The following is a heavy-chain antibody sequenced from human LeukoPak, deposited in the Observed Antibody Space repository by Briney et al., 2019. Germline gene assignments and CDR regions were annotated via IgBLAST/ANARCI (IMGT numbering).Heavy chain of an antibody. CDR3: ARVLVVSGWNNINY. V-gene: IGHV3-33*01. D-gene: IGHD1/OR15-1a*01. CDR2: IWYDGSNK. CDR1: GFTYRING. J-gene: IGHJ4*02. Sequence: PGRSLRLSCAASGFTYRINGMRWVRQAPGKALEWVSFIWYDGSNKYYADSVKGRFTMSRDNSKNTLYLQMNSLRAEDTAVYYCARVLVVSGWNNINYWGQGTLVTVSS.